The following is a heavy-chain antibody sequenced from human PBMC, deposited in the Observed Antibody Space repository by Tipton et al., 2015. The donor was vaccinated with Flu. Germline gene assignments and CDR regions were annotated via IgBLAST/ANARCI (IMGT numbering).Heavy chain of an antibody. CDR2: ILTSGST. D-gene: IGHD3-10*02. V-gene: IGHV4-4*07. CDR3: ARLSYYDVDLKNFYFDY. Sequence: TLSLTCTVSGGSISSYYWTWIRQPAGKGLEWIGRILTSGSTNYNSSLKSRVTMSADPSNNQFSLMLRSVTAADTAVYYCARLSYYDVDLKNFYFDYWGQGALVTVSS. J-gene: IGHJ4*02. CDR1: GGSISSYY.